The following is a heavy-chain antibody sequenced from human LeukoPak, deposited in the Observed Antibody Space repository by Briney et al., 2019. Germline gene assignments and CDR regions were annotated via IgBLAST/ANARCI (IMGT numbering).Heavy chain of an antibody. D-gene: IGHD6-6*01. CDR2: ISWNSGSI. CDR1: GFTFDDYA. CDR3: ARERWGYSSSAYYGMDV. Sequence: GGSLRLSCAASGFTFDDYAMHWVRQAPGKGLEWVSGISWNSGSIGYADSVKGRFTISRDNAKNSLYLQMNSLRAEDTALYYCARERWGYSSSAYYGMDVWGQGTTVTVSS. V-gene: IGHV3-9*01. J-gene: IGHJ6*02.